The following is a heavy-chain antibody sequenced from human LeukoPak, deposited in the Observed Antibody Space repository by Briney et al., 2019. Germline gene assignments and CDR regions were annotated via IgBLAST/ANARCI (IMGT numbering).Heavy chain of an antibody. D-gene: IGHD3-16*01. Sequence: SETLSLTCAVSGGSISSYYWSWIRQPPGKGLEWIGYIYYSGSTNYNPSLKSRVTISVDTSKNQFSLKLSSVTAADTAVYYCARFLRENYYYYYYMDVWGKGTTVTVSS. J-gene: IGHJ6*03. CDR3: ARFLRENYYYYYYMDV. CDR1: GGSISSYY. V-gene: IGHV4-59*01. CDR2: IYYSGST.